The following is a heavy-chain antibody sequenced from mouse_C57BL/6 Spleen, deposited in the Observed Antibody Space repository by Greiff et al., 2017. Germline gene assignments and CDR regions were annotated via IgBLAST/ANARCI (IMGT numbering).Heavy chain of an antibody. CDR3: ARDYGSSVFDY. D-gene: IGHD1-1*01. V-gene: IGHV1-64*01. J-gene: IGHJ2*01. CDR2: IHPNSGST. Sequence: QVQLQQSGAELVKPGASVKLSCKASGYTFTSYWMHWVKQRPGQGLEWIGMIHPNSGSTNYNEKFKSKATLTVDKSSSTAYMQLSSLTSEDSAVYYCARDYGSSVFDYWGQGTTLTVSS. CDR1: GYTFTSYW.